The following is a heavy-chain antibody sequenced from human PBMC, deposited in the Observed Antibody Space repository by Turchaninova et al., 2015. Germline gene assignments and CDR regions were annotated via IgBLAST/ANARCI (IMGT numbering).Heavy chain of an antibody. V-gene: IGHV4-34*01. J-gene: IGHJ5*02. CDR3: ATYSDYFRYWFDP. CDR1: GGSFSGYH. Sequence: GQLQQWGAGLLKPSETLSLTCAVSGGSFSGYHCSWFRQPPGKGLEWIGEVDHIGNINYKPSLRSRVTVSLDTSKTQFSLKLNSVTAADTGVYYCATYSDYFRYWFDPWGQGTLVTVSS. D-gene: IGHD4-11*01. CDR2: VDHIGNI.